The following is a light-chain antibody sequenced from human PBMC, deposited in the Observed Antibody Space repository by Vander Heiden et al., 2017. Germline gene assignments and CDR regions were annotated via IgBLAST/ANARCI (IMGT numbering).Light chain of an antibody. CDR2: DAS. V-gene: IGKV1-5*01. CDR3: LQDSDYPWT. CDR1: QNIDSC. J-gene: IGKJ1*01. Sequence: DIHMTQSPSTLSASVGDRVTITCRASQNIDSCLAWYQHKPGKAPKLLIYDASSLQSGVPPTFSRSGSGTEFILTISGLHPDDFATYYCLQDSDYPWTFGQGTRVEIK.